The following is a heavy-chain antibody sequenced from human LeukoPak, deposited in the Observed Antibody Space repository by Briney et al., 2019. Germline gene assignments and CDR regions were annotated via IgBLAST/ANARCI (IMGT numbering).Heavy chain of an antibody. CDR2: IYTSGST. D-gene: IGHD2-21*01. Sequence: PSQTLSLTCTVSGGSISSGSYYWSWIRQPAGKGLEWIGRIYTSGSTNYNPSLKSRVTISVDTSKNQFSLKLSSVTAADTAVYYCASFLAYCGGDCYFFDYWGQGTLVTVSS. CDR3: ASFLAYCGGDCYFFDY. CDR1: GGSISSGSYY. J-gene: IGHJ4*02. V-gene: IGHV4-61*02.